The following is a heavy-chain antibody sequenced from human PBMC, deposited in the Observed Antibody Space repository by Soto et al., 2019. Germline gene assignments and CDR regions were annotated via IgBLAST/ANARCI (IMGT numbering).Heavy chain of an antibody. CDR2: IYYSGST. CDR3: ARDSDYDSLTGPT. J-gene: IGHJ4*02. V-gene: IGHV4-61*01. D-gene: IGHD3-9*01. Sequence: SETLSLTCTVSGGSVSSGSYYWSWIRQPPGKGLEWIGYIYYSGSTNYNPSLKSRVTISVDPSKNQFSLKLSSVTAADTAVYYCARDSDYDSLTGPTWGQGPLVTVSS. CDR1: GGSVSSGSYY.